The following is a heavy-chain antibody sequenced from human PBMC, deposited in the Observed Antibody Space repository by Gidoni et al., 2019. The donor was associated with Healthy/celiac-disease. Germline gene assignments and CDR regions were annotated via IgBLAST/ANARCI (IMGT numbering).Heavy chain of an antibody. CDR3: AREARYYDSPDAFDI. V-gene: IGHV4-59*01. J-gene: IGHJ3*02. CDR2: IYYSGST. D-gene: IGHD3-22*01. Sequence: GLEWIGYIYYSGSTNYNPSLKSRVTISVDTSKNQFSLKLSSVTAADTAVYYCAREARYYDSPDAFDIWGQGTMVTVSS.